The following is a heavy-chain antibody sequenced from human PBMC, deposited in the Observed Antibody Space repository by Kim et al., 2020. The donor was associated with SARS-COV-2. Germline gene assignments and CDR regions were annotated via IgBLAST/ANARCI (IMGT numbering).Heavy chain of an antibody. J-gene: IGHJ5*02. D-gene: IGHD3-3*01. V-gene: IGHV4-34*01. CDR3: ARVYVLRFLEWLSP. Sequence: SETLSLTCAVYGGSFSGYYWNWIRKPPGKGLEWIGEINHSGSTNYNPSLKSRVTISVDTSKNQFSLKLSSVTAADTAVYYCARVYVLRFLEWLSPWGQGT. CDR2: INHSGST. CDR1: GGSFSGYY.